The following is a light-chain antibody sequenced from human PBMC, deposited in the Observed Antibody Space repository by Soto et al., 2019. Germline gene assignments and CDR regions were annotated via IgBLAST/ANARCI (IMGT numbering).Light chain of an antibody. J-gene: IGLJ1*01. Sequence: QSVLTQPPSASGTPGQRVTISCSGSSSNIGSNSVNWYQHLPGTAPKLLIYSNDRRPSGVPDRFSGSKSGTSASLAISGLQSEDEADYYCAAWDDSLNGDVFGTGTKLTVL. CDR1: SSNIGSNS. CDR3: AAWDDSLNGDV. CDR2: SND. V-gene: IGLV1-44*01.